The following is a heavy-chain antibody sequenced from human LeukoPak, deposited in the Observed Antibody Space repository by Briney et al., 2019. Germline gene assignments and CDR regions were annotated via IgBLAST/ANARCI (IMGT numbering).Heavy chain of an antibody. J-gene: IGHJ5*02. CDR1: GYTFTSYG. V-gene: IGHV1-18*01. CDR3: ARALVVAATQGLDP. Sequence: ASVKVSCKASGYTFTSYGISWVRQAPGQGLEWMGWISAYNGNTNYAQKLQGRVTMTTDTSTSTAYMELRSLRSDDTAVYYCARALVVAATQGLDPWSQGTLVTVSS. D-gene: IGHD2-15*01. CDR2: ISAYNGNT.